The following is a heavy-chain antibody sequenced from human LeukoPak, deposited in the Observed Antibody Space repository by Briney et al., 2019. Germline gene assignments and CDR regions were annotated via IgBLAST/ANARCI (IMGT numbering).Heavy chain of an antibody. CDR3: ASLYYDILTGPNWFDP. V-gene: IGHV1-2*02. CDR2: INPNSGGT. CDR1: GYTFTGYY. J-gene: IGHJ5*02. Sequence: GASVKVSCKASGYTFTGYYMHWVRQAPGQGLEWMGWINPNSGGTNYAQKFQGRVTITADKSTSTAYMELSSLRSEDTAVYYCASLYYDILTGPNWFDPWGQGTLVTVSS. D-gene: IGHD3-9*01.